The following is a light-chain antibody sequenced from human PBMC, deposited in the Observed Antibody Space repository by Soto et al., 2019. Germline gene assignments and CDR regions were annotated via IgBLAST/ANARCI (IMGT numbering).Light chain of an antibody. Sequence: IVLTQSPGTLSLSRGEGVTLSCRASQSVTTRLAWYQHKPVQAPTLLMSGASNRASGVPDRFSGSGSGTDFTLTISRLEPEDFAVYYCQQYGSSPWTFGQGTKVDI. CDR2: GAS. CDR1: QSVTTR. J-gene: IGKJ1*01. V-gene: IGKV3-20*01. CDR3: QQYGSSPWT.